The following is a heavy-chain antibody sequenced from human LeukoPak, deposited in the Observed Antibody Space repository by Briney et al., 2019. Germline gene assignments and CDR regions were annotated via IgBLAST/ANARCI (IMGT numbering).Heavy chain of an antibody. CDR3: TTLISLDY. Sequence: GGSLRLSCAASGFTFSNAWMSWVRQAPGKGLEWVGRIKSKNNGGTEDYAAPVKGRFTISRDDSKNTLYLQMNRLTSEDTAVYYCTTLISLDYWGQGTLVTVSS. CDR1: GFTFSNAW. J-gene: IGHJ4*02. CDR2: IKSKNNGGTE. V-gene: IGHV3-15*01.